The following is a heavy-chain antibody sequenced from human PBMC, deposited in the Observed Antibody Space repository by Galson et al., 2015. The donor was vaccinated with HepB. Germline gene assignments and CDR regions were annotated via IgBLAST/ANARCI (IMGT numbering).Heavy chain of an antibody. J-gene: IGHJ4*02. V-gene: IGHV1-46*01. CDR1: GYTFTSYY. D-gene: IGHD1/OR15-1a*01. Sequence: SVKVSCKASGYTFTSYYMHWVRQAPGQGLEWMGIINPSGGSTSYAQKFQGRVTMTRDTSTSTVYMQLSSLRSEDTAVYYCARAGKTNENNADFDYWGQGTLVTVSS. CDR3: ARAGKTNENNADFDY. CDR2: INPSGGST.